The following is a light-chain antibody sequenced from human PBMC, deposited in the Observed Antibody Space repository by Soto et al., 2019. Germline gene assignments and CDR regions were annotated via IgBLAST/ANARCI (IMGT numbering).Light chain of an antibody. CDR3: QKYNSAPRT. Sequence: DIQMTQSPSSLSASVGDRVTITCRASQGISNYLAWYQQKPGKVPKLLIYAASTLQSGVPSRLSGSGSGTDFTLPISSLQPEDVATYYCQKYNSAPRTFGQGTKV. CDR1: QGISNY. CDR2: AAS. V-gene: IGKV1-27*01. J-gene: IGKJ1*01.